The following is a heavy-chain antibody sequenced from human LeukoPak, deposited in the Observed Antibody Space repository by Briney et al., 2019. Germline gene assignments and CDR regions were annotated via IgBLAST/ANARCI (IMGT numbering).Heavy chain of an antibody. J-gene: IGHJ4*02. Sequence: PGGSLRLSCAASGFTVSSNYMSWVRQAPGKGLEWVSAISGSGGSTYYTDSVKGRFTISRDNSKNTLYLQMNSLRAEDTAVYYCAKFPPHWDSSGYYPIWGQGTLVTVSS. CDR2: ISGSGGST. CDR3: AKFPPHWDSSGYYPI. D-gene: IGHD3-22*01. CDR1: GFTVSSNY. V-gene: IGHV3-23*01.